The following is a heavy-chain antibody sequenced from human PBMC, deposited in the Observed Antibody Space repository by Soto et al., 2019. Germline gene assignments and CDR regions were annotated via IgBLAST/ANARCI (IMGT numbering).Heavy chain of an antibody. V-gene: IGHV4-34*01. CDR2: INHSGST. J-gene: IGHJ5*02. Sequence: SETLSLTCAVYGGSFSGYYWSWIRQPPGKGLEWIGEINHSGSTNYNPSLKSRVTISVDTSKNQFSLKLSSVTAADTALYYCASQNYDILTGYTNWFDPWGQGTLVTVSS. D-gene: IGHD3-9*01. CDR1: GGSFSGYY. CDR3: ASQNYDILTGYTNWFDP.